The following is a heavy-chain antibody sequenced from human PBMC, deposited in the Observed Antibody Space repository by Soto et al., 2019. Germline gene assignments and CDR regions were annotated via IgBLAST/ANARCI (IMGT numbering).Heavy chain of an antibody. CDR1: GFTFSSYA. CDR2: ISYDGSNK. D-gene: IGHD3-10*01. Sequence: PGGSLRLSSAASGFTFSSYAMHWVRQAPGKGLEWVAVISYDGSNKYYADSVKGRFTISRDNSKNTLYLQMNSLRAEDTAVYYCARDGSFPGFYYYGMDVWGQGTTVTVSS. J-gene: IGHJ6*02. V-gene: IGHV3-30-3*01. CDR3: ARDGSFPGFYYYGMDV.